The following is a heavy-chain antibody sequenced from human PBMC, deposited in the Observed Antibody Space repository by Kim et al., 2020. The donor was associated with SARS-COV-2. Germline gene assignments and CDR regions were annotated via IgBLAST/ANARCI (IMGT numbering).Heavy chain of an antibody. D-gene: IGHD6-13*01. CDR1: GDSVSSNIAT. CDR3: ARAAGGQSGLDF. CDR2: TYYRSRWLN. J-gene: IGHJ4*02. Sequence: SQTLSLTCVISGDSVSSNIATWNWVRQSPSRGLEWLGRTYYRSRWLNEYATSVKSRITINPDTPKNQISLQLSSVTPEDTAVYYCARAAGGQSGLDFWGQGTLVTVSS. V-gene: IGHV6-1*01.